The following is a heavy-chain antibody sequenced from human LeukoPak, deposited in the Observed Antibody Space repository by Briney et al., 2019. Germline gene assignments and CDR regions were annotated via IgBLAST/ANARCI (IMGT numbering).Heavy chain of an antibody. CDR2: IYPDDSDT. J-gene: IGHJ3*01. CDR1: GNRFNNYW. V-gene: IGHV5-51*01. Sequence: GESLKISCKNSGNRFNNYWIGWVRQMPGKGLEWMGIIYPDDSDTRYSPSFQGQVTISADKSISTAYLQWSSLRASDTAMYYCARHKAERGSSGYDWGAFDVWGQGTMVTVSS. D-gene: IGHD5-12*01. CDR3: ARHKAERGSSGYDWGAFDV.